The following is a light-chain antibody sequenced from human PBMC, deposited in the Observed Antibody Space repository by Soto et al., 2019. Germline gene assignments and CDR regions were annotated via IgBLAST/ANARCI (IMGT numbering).Light chain of an antibody. CDR3: ILVYSGGVV. CDR1: TGAVTSGHY. CDR2: DTS. V-gene: IGLV7-46*01. Sequence: QAVVTQEPSLTVSPGGTVTLTCGSSTGAVTSGHYPYWFQHKPGQAPRTLIYDTSNKHSWTPARFSGSLLGGKAALTLSGAQPEDEAEYYCILVYSGGVVFGGGTKVTVL. J-gene: IGLJ2*01.